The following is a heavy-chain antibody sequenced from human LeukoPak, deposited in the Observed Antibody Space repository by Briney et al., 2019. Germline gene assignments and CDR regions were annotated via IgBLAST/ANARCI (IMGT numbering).Heavy chain of an antibody. CDR3: ARLPSKMATIYFDY. CDR2: ISSSGSTI. Sequence: GGSLRLSCAASGFTFSDYYMSWTRQAPGKGLEWVSYISSSGSTIYYADSVKGRFTISRDNAKNSLYLQMNSLRAEDTAVYYCARLPSKMATIYFDYWGQGTLVTVSS. CDR1: GFTFSDYY. J-gene: IGHJ4*02. V-gene: IGHV3-11*01. D-gene: IGHD5-24*01.